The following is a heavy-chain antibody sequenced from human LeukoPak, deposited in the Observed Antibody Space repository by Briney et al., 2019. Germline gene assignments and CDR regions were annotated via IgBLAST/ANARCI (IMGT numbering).Heavy chain of an antibody. Sequence: GGSLRLSCAASGFTFDDYAMHWVRQAPGKGLEWVSGISWNSGSIGYADSVKGRFTISRDNAKNSLYLQMNSLRAEDTALYYCAKYIVVTITGSFYFDYWGQGTLVTVSS. CDR3: AKYIVVTITGSFYFDY. D-gene: IGHD5-12*01. CDR1: GFTFDDYA. J-gene: IGHJ4*02. CDR2: ISWNSGSI. V-gene: IGHV3-9*01.